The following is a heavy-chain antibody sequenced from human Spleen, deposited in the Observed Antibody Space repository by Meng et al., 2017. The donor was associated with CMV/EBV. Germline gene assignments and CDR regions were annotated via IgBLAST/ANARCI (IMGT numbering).Heavy chain of an antibody. D-gene: IGHD3-3*01. V-gene: IGHV1-2*02. J-gene: IGHJ4*02. CDR3: ARDSEWFGVANYFDY. CDR1: GYTFTGFY. CDR2: INPNSGGT. Sequence: ASVKVSCKTSGYTFTGFYVHWVRQAPGQGLEWMGWINPNSGGTNYAQRFQGRVTMTRDTSISTAYMELSRLRYDDTAVYYCARDSEWFGVANYFDYWGQGALVTVSS.